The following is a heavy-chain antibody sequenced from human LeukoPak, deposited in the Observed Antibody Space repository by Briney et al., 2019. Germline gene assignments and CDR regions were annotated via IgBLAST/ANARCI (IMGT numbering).Heavy chain of an antibody. V-gene: IGHV5-51*01. J-gene: IGHJ3*02. CDR2: ICPGDSAT. Sequence: GESLNISCKGSGYRFPSYLIGWVRQMPGKGLEWMGFICPGDSATRYSPSFPGQVTISADKSMSTAYLQWRSLKASDTAMYYCARRRGRYSGDAFDIWGQGTMVTVSS. CDR3: ARRRGRYSGDAFDI. D-gene: IGHD1-26*01. CDR1: GYRFPSYL.